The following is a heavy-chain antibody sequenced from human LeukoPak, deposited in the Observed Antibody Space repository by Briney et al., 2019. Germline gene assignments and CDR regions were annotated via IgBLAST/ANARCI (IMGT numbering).Heavy chain of an antibody. CDR2: ISGSGGST. CDR3: AKMHPPQYSSSRIYFDY. CDR1: GFTFSSYA. Sequence: QTGGSLRLSCAASGFTFSSYAMSWVRQAPGKGLEWVSAISGSGGSTYYADSVKGRFTISRDNSKNTLYLQMNSLRAEDTAVYYCAKMHPPQYSSSRIYFDYWGQGTLVTVSS. D-gene: IGHD6-6*01. V-gene: IGHV3-23*01. J-gene: IGHJ4*02.